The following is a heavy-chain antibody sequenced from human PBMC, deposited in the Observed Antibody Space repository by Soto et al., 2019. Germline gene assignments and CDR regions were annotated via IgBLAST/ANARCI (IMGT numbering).Heavy chain of an antibody. CDR2: ISGSGGST. CDR3: AKSPTQPRVVSPATIDNPFAH. CDR1: GFTFSSYA. D-gene: IGHD2-2*01. J-gene: IGHJ4*02. Sequence: GGSLRLSCAASGFTFSSYAMSWVRQAPGKGLEWVSAISGSGGSTYYADSVKGRFTISRDNSKNTLYLQMNSLRAEDTAVYYCAKSPTQPRVVSPATIDNPFAHWGQGTRVTVSS. V-gene: IGHV3-23*01.